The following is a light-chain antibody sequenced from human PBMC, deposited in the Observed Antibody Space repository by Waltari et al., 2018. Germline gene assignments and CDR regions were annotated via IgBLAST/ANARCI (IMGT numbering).Light chain of an antibody. CDR3: QTGGFGIWV. J-gene: IGLJ3*02. CDR1: SGHSSDA. V-gene: IGLV4-69*01. Sequence: QLLLTQSPSASASLGASVKLTCTLSSGHSSDALAWPPQQPDQGPRYLMKVNSDGSHIKGDGIPYRFSGSSSGAERYLTISSLQSEDEADYYCQTGGFGIWVFGGGTKLTVL. CDR2: VNSDGSH.